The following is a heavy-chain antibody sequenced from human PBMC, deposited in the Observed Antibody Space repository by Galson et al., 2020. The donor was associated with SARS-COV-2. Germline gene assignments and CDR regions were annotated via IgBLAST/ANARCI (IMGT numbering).Heavy chain of an antibody. CDR2: IWHDGNKI. V-gene: IGHV3-33*01. CDR3: AGLRTNWYFDY. CDR1: GLTFSGYG. D-gene: IGHD1-1*01. Sequence: GGSLRLSCAASGLTFSGYGMHWVRQAPGKGLAWVALIWHDGNKIYYADSVKGRFTISRDNSKNTLYLEMNSLRAEDTAVYYCAGLRTNWYFDYWGQGTLVTVSS. J-gene: IGHJ4*02.